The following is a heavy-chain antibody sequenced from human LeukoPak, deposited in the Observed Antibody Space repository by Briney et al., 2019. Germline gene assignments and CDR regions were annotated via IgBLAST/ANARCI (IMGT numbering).Heavy chain of an antibody. Sequence: GGSLRLSCAASGFTFSSYTMNWVRQAPGKGLEWVSYIDLSGSTLYYVDSVEGRFTISRDNAKNSLYLQMNSLRAEDTAVYYCARGPPLFDPWGQGTLVAVSS. V-gene: IGHV3-48*04. CDR2: IDLSGSTL. J-gene: IGHJ5*02. CDR1: GFTFSSYT. CDR3: ARGPPLFDP.